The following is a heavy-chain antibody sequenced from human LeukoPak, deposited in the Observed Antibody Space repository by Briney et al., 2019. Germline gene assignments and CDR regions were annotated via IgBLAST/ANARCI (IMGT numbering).Heavy chain of an antibody. V-gene: IGHV3-15*01. CDR3: TTDDFYYGSGSYVGTFDI. Sequence: GGSLRLSCAASGFTFSNAWMSWVRQAPGKGLEWVGRIKSKTDGGTTDYAAPVKGRFTISRDDSKNTLYLQMNSLKTEDTAVYYCTTDDFYYGSGSYVGTFDIWGQGTMVTVSS. CDR2: IKSKTDGGTT. J-gene: IGHJ3*02. D-gene: IGHD3-10*01. CDR1: GFTFSNAW.